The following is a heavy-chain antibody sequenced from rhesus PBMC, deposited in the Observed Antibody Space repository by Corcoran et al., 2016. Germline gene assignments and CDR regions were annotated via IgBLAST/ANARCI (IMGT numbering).Heavy chain of an antibody. D-gene: IGHD4-23*01. CDR1: GYSISRGYY. Sequence: QVQLQESGPGLVKPSETLSLTCAVSGYSISRGYYWGWIRQSPGKGLEYIGYLSGSGGTNNDNPTHKSRYTISKDTSKNQFSLKLSSVTAADTAVYYCARHGGYSNVDYWGQGVLVTVSS. J-gene: IGHJ4*01. CDR2: LSGSGGTN. V-gene: IGHV4-99*01. CDR3: ARHGGYSNVDY.